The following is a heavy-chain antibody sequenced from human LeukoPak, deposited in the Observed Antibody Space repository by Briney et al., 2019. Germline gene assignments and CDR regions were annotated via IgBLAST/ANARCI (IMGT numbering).Heavy chain of an antibody. J-gene: IGHJ4*02. V-gene: IGHV1-69*05. D-gene: IGHD4-17*01. CDR2: IIPIFGTA. Sequence: SVKVSCKASGGTFSSYAISWVRQAPGQGLEWMGRIIPIFGTANYAQKFQGRVTITTDESTSTAYMELSSLGSEDTAVYYCARSRKTTVTTNPFDYWGQGTLLTVSS. CDR1: GGTFSSYA. CDR3: ARSRKTTVTTNPFDY.